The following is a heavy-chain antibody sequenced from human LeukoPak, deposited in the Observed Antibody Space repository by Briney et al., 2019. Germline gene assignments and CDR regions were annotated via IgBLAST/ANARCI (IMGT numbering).Heavy chain of an antibody. CDR1: GDSINSTNW. CDR3: AKHYMGSSYNHGLDC. Sequence: SETLSLTCAVSGDSINSTNWWSWVRQPPGKGLEWIGEIYDSGSTNYNPSLKSRVSMSVDKSKKQFSLKLSSVTAADTALYYCAKHYMGSSYNHGLDCWGQGTLVTVSS. V-gene: IGHV4-4*02. CDR2: IYDSGST. J-gene: IGHJ4*02. D-gene: IGHD3-10*01.